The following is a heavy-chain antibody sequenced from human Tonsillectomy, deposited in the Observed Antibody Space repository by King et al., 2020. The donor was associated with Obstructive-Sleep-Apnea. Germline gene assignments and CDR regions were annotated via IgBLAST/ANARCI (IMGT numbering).Heavy chain of an antibody. CDR3: ARPAYCGSDCYSYGAFDF. CDR2: ISYSGST. CDR1: GASISSSTYY. J-gene: IGHJ3*01. D-gene: IGHD2-21*02. Sequence: QLQESGPGLVKPSETLSLTCAVSGASISSSTYYWGWIRQPPGKGLEWIASISYSGSTYCNPSLKSRVTISVDTSRNQFSLKLSSVTAADTAVYYCARPAYCGSDCYSYGAFDFWGQGTMVTVSS. V-gene: IGHV4-39*07.